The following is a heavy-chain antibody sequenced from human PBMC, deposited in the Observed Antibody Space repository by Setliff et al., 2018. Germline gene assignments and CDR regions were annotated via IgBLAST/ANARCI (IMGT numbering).Heavy chain of an antibody. V-gene: IGHV4-4*02. CDR1: GGSISSSNW. CDR3: TVYNTGSSKDHY. J-gene: IGHJ4*02. Sequence: SETLSLTCAVSGGSISSSNWWSWVRQPPGKGLEWIGEINHSGSTNYNPSLKSRVTISVDTSKNQFSLKLSSVTAADTALYYCTVYNTGSSKDHYWGPGTPVTVSS. CDR2: INHSGST. D-gene: IGHD2-8*02.